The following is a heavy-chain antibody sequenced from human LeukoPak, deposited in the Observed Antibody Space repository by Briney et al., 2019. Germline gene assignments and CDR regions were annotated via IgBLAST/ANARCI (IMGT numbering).Heavy chain of an antibody. V-gene: IGHV4-59*12. D-gene: IGHD6-19*01. CDR1: GGSISSYN. CDR3: ARDNPRTSGYSSGSTFDF. J-gene: IGHJ4*02. Sequence: SQTLSLTCGVSGGSISSYNWSWIWHPPAQGLGWIWYIFYSGRTSYNNSLKSRVTISVDTSRNQFSLNLRSVTAADTAVYFCARDNPRTSGYSSGSTFDFWGQGILVTVSS. CDR2: IFYSGRT.